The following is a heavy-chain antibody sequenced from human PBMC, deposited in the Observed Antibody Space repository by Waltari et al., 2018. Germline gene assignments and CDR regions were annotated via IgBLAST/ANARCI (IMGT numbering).Heavy chain of an antibody. CDR1: GGTFSSYA. Sequence: QVQLVQSGAEVKKPGSSVKVSCKASGGTFSSYAISWVRQAPGQGLEWMGGSIPSFGTANYAQKFQGRVTITADESTSTAYMELSSLRSEDTAVYYCARDCSSTSCYGGDYYYGMDVWGQGTTVTVSS. V-gene: IGHV1-69*01. CDR3: ARDCSSTSCYGGDYYYGMDV. D-gene: IGHD2-2*01. J-gene: IGHJ6*02. CDR2: SIPSFGTA.